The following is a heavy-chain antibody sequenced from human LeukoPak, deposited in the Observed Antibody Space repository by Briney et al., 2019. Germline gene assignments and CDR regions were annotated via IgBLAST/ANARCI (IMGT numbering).Heavy chain of an antibody. CDR1: GGSFSGYY. Sequence: PSETLSLTCAVYGGSFSGYYWSWIRQPPGKGLEWIGEINHSGSTNYNPSLKSRVTISVDTSKNQFSLKLSPVTAADTAVYYCARGPGPGIAVAGSEYFQHWGQGTLVTVSS. CDR3: ARGPGPGIAVAGSEYFQH. D-gene: IGHD6-19*01. J-gene: IGHJ1*01. V-gene: IGHV4-34*01. CDR2: INHSGST.